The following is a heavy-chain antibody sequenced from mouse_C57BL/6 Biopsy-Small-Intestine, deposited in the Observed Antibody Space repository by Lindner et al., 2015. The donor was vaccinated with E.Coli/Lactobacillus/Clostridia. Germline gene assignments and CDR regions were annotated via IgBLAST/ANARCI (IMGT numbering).Heavy chain of an antibody. V-gene: IGHV2-9*01. Sequence: VQLQESGPVLVAPSQSLSITCTVSGFSLTSYGVHWVRQPPGKGLEWLGVIWTGGSTNYNSALMSRLSISKDNSKSQVFLKMISLQTADTAMYYCAKHAYYSNYGYFDVWGAGTTVTVSS. J-gene: IGHJ1*01. CDR3: AKHAYYSNYGYFDV. CDR2: IWTGGST. D-gene: IGHD2-5*01. CDR1: GFSLTSYG.